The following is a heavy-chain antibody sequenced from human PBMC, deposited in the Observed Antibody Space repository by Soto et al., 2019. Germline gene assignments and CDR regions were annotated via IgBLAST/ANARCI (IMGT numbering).Heavy chain of an antibody. CDR3: AKGVLWFGESIPTTYYMDV. CDR2: ISGSGGST. V-gene: IGHV3-23*01. CDR1: GFTFSSYA. D-gene: IGHD3-10*01. Sequence: GGSLRLSCAASGFTFSSYAMSWVRQAPGKGLEWVSAISGSGGSTYYADSVKGRFTISRDNSKNTLYLQMNSLRAEDTAVYYCAKGVLWFGESIPTTYYMDVWGKGTTVTVSS. J-gene: IGHJ6*03.